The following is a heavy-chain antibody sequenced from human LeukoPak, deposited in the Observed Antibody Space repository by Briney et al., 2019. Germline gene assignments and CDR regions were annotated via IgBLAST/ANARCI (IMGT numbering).Heavy chain of an antibody. J-gene: IGHJ3*02. V-gene: IGHV1-2*02. CDR2: INPNSGGT. Sequence: GASVKVSCKASGYTFTGYYMHWVRQAPGQGLEWMGWINPNSGGTNYAQKVQGRVTMTRDTSISTAYMELSRLRSDDTAVYYCARVRVAGTFRSAFDIWGQGTMVTVSS. CDR1: GYTFTGYY. D-gene: IGHD6-19*01. CDR3: ARVRVAGTFRSAFDI.